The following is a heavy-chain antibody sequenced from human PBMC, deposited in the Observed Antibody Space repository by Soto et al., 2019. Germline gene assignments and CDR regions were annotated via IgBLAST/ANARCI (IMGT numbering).Heavy chain of an antibody. CDR3: AKAARTYCSSTSCYFLGFDY. D-gene: IGHD2-2*01. CDR2: ISGSGGST. CDR1: GFTFSSYA. Sequence: EVQLLESGGGLVQPGGSLRLSCAASGFTFSSYAMSWVRQAPGKGLEWVSAISGSGGSTYYADSVKGRFTISRVNSKNTLYLQMNSLRAEDTAVYYCAKAARTYCSSTSCYFLGFDYWGQGTLVTVSS. V-gene: IGHV3-23*01. J-gene: IGHJ4*02.